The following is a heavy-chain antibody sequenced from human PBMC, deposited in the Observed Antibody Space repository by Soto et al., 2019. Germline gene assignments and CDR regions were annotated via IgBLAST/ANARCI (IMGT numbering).Heavy chain of an antibody. J-gene: IGHJ4*02. CDR1: GGSISRGGYS. Sequence: SETLSLTCAVSGGSISRGGYSWSWIRQPPGKGLEWIGEIYQSGSTNYNPSLESRVRMSVDKSRNQFSLKLTSVSAADTAVYYCARASATIAAAAIFDYWGQGTLVTVSS. CDR2: IYQSGST. V-gene: IGHV4-30-2*01. CDR3: ARASATIAAAAIFDY. D-gene: IGHD6-13*01.